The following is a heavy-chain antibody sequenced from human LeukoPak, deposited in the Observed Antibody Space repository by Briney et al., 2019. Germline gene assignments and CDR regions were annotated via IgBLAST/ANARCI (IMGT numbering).Heavy chain of an antibody. CDR3: ARDRGSGSYSQFDY. CDR2: IIPIFGTA. CDR1: GGTFSSYA. Sequence: ASVKVSCKGSGGTFSSYAISWVRQAPGQGLEWMGRIIPIFGTANYAQKFQGRVTITTDESTSTAYMELSSLRSEDTAVYYCARDRGSGSYSQFDYWGQGTLVTVSS. J-gene: IGHJ4*02. V-gene: IGHV1-69*05. D-gene: IGHD3-10*01.